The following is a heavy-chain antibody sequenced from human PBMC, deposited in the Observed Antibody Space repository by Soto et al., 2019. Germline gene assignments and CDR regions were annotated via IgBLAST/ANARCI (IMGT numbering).Heavy chain of an antibody. CDR3: AKDSRSHPQGWFDP. CDR1: GFTFGSYA. Sequence: EVQLLECGGGLVQPGGSLRRSCAASGFTFGSYAMTWVRQAPGKGLEWVSSISGSGDYTYFADSVKGRFTISRDNSKDTLYLQMSSLRVEDTAIYYCAKDSRSHPQGWFDPWGQGTLVTVSS. V-gene: IGHV3-23*01. D-gene: IGHD2-15*01. CDR2: ISGSGDYT. J-gene: IGHJ5*02.